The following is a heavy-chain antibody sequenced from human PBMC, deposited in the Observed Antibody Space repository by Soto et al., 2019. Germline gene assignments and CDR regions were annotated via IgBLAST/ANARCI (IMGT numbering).Heavy chain of an antibody. CDR2: INPDGSEK. CDR1: GFTFSRHW. V-gene: IGHV3-7*04. D-gene: IGHD6-13*01. CDR3: ARGYRSSPLFEDYFDY. J-gene: IGHJ4*02. Sequence: EVQLVESGGGLVQPGGSLRLSCAASGFTFSRHWMTWVRQAPGKGLEWVANINPDGSEKFSVDSVKGRFTISRDNAKNSLYLQTNRLRAEDTAVYFCARGYRSSPLFEDYFDYWGQGALVTVSS.